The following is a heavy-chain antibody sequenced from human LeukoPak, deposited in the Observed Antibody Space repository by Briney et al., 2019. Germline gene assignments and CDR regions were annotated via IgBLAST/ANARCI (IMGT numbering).Heavy chain of an antibody. V-gene: IGHV4-61*01. J-gene: IGHJ4*02. CDR2: ISYSGST. D-gene: IGHD5-24*01. Sequence: SETLSLTCTVSGGSVTSSNYHWTWIRQPPGKGLEWVGYISYSGSTDYNPSLRGRVTMSLDRPRNQFSLKLSSVSAADTAVYYCAAWQTIIFDYWGQGSLVTVSS. CDR3: AAWQTIIFDY. CDR1: GGSVTSSNYH.